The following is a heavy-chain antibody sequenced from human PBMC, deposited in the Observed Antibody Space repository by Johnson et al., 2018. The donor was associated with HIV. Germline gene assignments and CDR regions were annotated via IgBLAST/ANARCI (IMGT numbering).Heavy chain of an antibody. CDR3: AKDLGITVAGRGGLDAFDI. CDR2: ISGSGGST. D-gene: IGHD6-19*01. CDR1: GFTFNSYA. V-gene: IGHV3-23*04. J-gene: IGHJ3*02. Sequence: VQLVESGGGVVRPGGSLRLSCAASGFTFNSYAMSWVRQGPGKGLEWVAAISGSGGSTYYADSVKGRFTISRDNSRNTLYLQMKSLRAEDTAVYYCAKDLGITVAGRGGLDAFDIWGQGTMVTVSS.